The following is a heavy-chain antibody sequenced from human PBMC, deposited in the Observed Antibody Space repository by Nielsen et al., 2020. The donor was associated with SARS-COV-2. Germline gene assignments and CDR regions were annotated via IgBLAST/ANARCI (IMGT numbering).Heavy chain of an antibody. Sequence: SETLSLTCAVYGGSFSGYYWSWIRQPPGKGLEWIGEINHSGSTNYNPSLKSRVTISVDTSKNQFSLKLSSVTAADTAVYYCARGPVSGRLNVGYYWGQGTLVTVSS. CDR3: ARGPVSGRLNVGYY. V-gene: IGHV4-34*01. J-gene: IGHJ4*02. CDR1: GGSFSGYY. D-gene: IGHD3-16*01. CDR2: INHSGST.